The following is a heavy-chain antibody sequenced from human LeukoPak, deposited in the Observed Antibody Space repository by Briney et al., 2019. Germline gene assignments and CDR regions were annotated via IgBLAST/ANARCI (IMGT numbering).Heavy chain of an antibody. CDR3: ARGWIQLWTFYFDY. CDR2: INHSGST. J-gene: IGHJ4*02. Sequence: SETLSLTCAVYGGSFSGYYWSWIRQPPGKGLEWIGEINHSGSTNYNPSLKSRVTISVDTSKNQFSLKLSSVTAADTAVYYCARGWIQLWTFYFDYWGQGTLVTVSS. V-gene: IGHV4-34*01. D-gene: IGHD5-18*01. CDR1: GGSFSGYY.